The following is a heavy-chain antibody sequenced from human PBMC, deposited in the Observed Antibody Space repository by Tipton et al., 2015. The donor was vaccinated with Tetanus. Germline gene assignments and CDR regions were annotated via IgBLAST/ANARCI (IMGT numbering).Heavy chain of an antibody. Sequence: QLVQSGAEVKKPGSSVKVSCKASGGTFSSYAISWVRQAPGQGLEWMGGIISIFGTANYAQKFQGRVTITADESTSTAYMELSSLRSEDTAVYYCARGVGAARPTSDYFDYWGQGTLVTVSS. D-gene: IGHD6-6*01. CDR2: IISIFGTA. CDR3: ARGVGAARPTSDYFDY. J-gene: IGHJ4*02. CDR1: GGTFSSYA. V-gene: IGHV1-69*01.